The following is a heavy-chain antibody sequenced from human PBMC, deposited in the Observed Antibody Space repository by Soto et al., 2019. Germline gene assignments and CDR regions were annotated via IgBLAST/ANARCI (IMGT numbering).Heavy chain of an antibody. CDR3: GRDRGVRGPGRAYYYYSMDV. J-gene: IGHJ6*02. D-gene: IGHD3-10*02. V-gene: IGHV4-31*03. Sequence: SETLSLTCTVSGGSISSGGYYWSWIRQHPGKGLEWIGYIYYSGSTYYNPSLKSRVTISVDTSKNQFSLKLSSVTAADTAVYCCGRDRGVRGPGRAYYYYSMDVWGQGTTVTVS. CDR2: IYYSGST. CDR1: GGSISSGGYY.